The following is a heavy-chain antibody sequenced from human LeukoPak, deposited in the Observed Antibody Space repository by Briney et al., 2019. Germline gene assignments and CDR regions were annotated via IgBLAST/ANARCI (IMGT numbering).Heavy chain of an antibody. CDR3: ASGGHRVTLNSY. Sequence: GGSLRLSCAASGFTFSSYSMTWVRQAPGKGLEWVSSISSSSSYIYYADSVKGRFTISRDNAKNSLYLQMNSLRAEDTAVYYCASGGHRVTLNSYWGQGTLVTVSS. CDR2: ISSSSSYI. J-gene: IGHJ4*02. V-gene: IGHV3-21*01. CDR1: GFTFSSYS. D-gene: IGHD3-16*01.